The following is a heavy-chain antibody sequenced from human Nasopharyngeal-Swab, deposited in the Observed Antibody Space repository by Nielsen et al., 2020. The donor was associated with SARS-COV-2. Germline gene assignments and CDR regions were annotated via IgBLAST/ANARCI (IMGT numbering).Heavy chain of an antibody. CDR1: GFSFSASG. CDR3: ARVRYYGSGDYRPHYFDF. Sequence: GESLKISCAASGFSFSASGMSWVRRAPGKGLEWVSSISIGNSYILYADSVKGLFTISRDNVRESLFLQMNSLTADDTAVYYCARVRYYGSGDYRPHYFDFWGHGTLVTVSS. J-gene: IGHJ4*01. V-gene: IGHV3-21*01. CDR2: ISIGNSYI. D-gene: IGHD3-10*01.